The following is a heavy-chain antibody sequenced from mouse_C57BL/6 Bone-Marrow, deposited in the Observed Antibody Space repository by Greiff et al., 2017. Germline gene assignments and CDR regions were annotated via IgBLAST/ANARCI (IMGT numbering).Heavy chain of an antibody. V-gene: IGHV1-81*01. Sequence: VQLQQSGAELARPGASVKLSCKASGYTFTSYGISWVPQRTGQGLEWIGAIYPRSGNTYYNEKFKGKATLTSDKSSSTAYMELRSLTSEDSAVYFCGAINWERDFDYWGQGTTLTVSS. D-gene: IGHD4-1*02. CDR1: GYTFTSYG. J-gene: IGHJ2*01. CDR3: GAINWERDFDY. CDR2: IYPRSGNT.